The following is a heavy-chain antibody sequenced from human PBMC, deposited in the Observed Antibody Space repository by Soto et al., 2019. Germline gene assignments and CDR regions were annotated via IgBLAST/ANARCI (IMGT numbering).Heavy chain of an antibody. CDR3: SRGTSYSSGWYFWFDP. V-gene: IGHV3-21*01. CDR2: ISSSSSYI. J-gene: IGHJ5*02. D-gene: IGHD6-19*01. Sequence: PGGSLRLSCAASGFTFSSYSMNWVRQAPGKGLEWVSSISSSSSYIYYADSVKGRFTISRDNAKNSLYLQMNSLRAEDTAVYYCSRGTSYSSGWYFWFDPWGQGTLVTVSS. CDR1: GFTFSSYS.